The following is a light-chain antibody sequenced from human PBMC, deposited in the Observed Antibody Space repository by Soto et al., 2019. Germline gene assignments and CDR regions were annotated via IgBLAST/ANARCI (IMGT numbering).Light chain of an antibody. CDR2: DVS. CDR3: QQFNV. CDR1: QTVERW. J-gene: IGKJ4*01. Sequence: DIQMTQSPSTLSASVGDRVIITCRASQTVERWMAWYQQKPGKAPKLLISDVSTLERGVPSRFSGSGSATEFTLTISGLQPDDFATYYCQQFNVFGGGTKVDIK. V-gene: IGKV1-5*01.